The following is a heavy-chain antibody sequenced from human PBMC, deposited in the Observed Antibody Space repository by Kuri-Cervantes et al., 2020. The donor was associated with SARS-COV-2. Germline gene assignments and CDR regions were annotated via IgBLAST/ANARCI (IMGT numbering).Heavy chain of an antibody. Sequence: GGSLRLSCAASGFTFSSYAMHWVSQAPGKGLEWVAVISYDGSNKYYADSVKGRFTLSRDNAKNMLFLQMNSLRAEDTAVYYCVRDGDHWNFDYWGQGTLVTVSS. V-gene: IGHV3-30-3*01. D-gene: IGHD1-1*01. CDR2: ISYDGSNK. CDR3: VRDGDHWNFDY. CDR1: GFTFSSYA. J-gene: IGHJ4*02.